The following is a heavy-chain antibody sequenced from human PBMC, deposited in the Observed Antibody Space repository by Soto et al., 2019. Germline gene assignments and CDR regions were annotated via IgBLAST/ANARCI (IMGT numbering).Heavy chain of an antibody. V-gene: IGHV1-18*04. CDR3: ARDRVAGIWGDAVDI. J-gene: IGHJ3*02. CDR1: GYTFTNHG. CDR2: INPYNANV. D-gene: IGHD3-16*01. Sequence: QVQLVQSGAEVKKPGASVKVSCKTSGYTFTNHGINWVRQAPGQGLEWMGWINPYNANVNYAQKLQGRVTMTTDTSTSTAYMDLMSLTSDDTAVYYCARDRVAGIWGDAVDIWGQGTMVTVSS.